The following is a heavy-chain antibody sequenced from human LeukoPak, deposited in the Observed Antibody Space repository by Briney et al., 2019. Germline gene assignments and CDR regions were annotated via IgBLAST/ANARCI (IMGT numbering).Heavy chain of an antibody. V-gene: IGHV3-33*01. D-gene: IGHD3-10*01. J-gene: IGHJ4*02. CDR2: IWYAGSNK. CDR1: GFTFSSYG. Sequence: GGSLRLSCAASGFTFSSYGMHCVRQAAGKGLEWMAVIWYAGSNKYYADSVKGRFTISRDNSKNTLYLQMNSLRAEDTAVYYCARDTSGAYLLWGQGTLVTVSS. CDR3: ARDTSGAYLL.